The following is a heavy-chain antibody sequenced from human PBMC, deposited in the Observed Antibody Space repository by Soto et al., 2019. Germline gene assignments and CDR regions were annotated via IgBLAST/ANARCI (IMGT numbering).Heavy chain of an antibody. J-gene: IGHJ4*02. CDR2: INGGNGDT. CDR3: ARGRSLFRAGDTSVNFFDY. V-gene: IGHV1-3*01. CDR1: GYTLSSYG. Sequence: VQLVQSEAEVKKPGASVKVSCKASGYTLSSYGIHWVRQAPGQRLEWMGWINGGNGDTMYAQKFQDRVTMTRGTSANTAYMEVSSLASKDTAVYYCARGRSLFRAGDTSVNFFDYWGQGALGTVSS. D-gene: IGHD1-26*01.